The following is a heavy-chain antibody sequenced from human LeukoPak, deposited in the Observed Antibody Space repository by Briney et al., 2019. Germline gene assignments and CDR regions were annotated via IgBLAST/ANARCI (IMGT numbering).Heavy chain of an antibody. J-gene: IGHJ4*02. Sequence: GGSLRLSCAASGFTFSNYAMSWVRQAPGKGLEWVSVISGSGGTTYSAASVKGRFTISRDNSKNTLYLQMNSLRAEDTAAYYCARERGSSGGNTNGYFDYWGQGALVTVSS. CDR1: GFTFSNYA. V-gene: IGHV3-23*01. CDR3: ARERGSSGGNTNGYFDY. CDR2: ISGSGGTT. D-gene: IGHD4-23*01.